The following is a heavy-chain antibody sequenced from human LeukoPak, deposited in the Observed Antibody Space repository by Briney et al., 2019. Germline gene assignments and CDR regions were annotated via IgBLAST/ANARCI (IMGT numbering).Heavy chain of an antibody. Sequence: SETLSLTCAVYGGSFSGYYWSWIRQPPGKGLEWIGEINHSGSTNYNPSLKSRVTISVDTSKNQFSLKLSSVTAADTAVYYCARVGVITMVRGVITNTDTFDYWGQGTLVTVSS. J-gene: IGHJ4*02. V-gene: IGHV4-34*01. D-gene: IGHD3-10*01. CDR3: ARVGVITMVRGVITNTDTFDY. CDR1: GGSFSGYY. CDR2: INHSGST.